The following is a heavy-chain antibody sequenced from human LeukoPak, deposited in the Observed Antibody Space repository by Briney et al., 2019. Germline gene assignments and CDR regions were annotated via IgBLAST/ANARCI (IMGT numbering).Heavy chain of an antibody. D-gene: IGHD3-10*01. J-gene: IGHJ6*04. Sequence: PSETLSLTCTVSGDSISGSYWTWIRQSAGKGLEWIGRINTSGNTKYNPSLKSRVTMSLDTSKNQFSLNMSSVTVADTAVYYCARDRLGFRVDVWGKGTTVTFSS. CDR3: ARDRLGFRVDV. CDR2: INTSGNT. V-gene: IGHV4-4*07. CDR1: GDSISGSY.